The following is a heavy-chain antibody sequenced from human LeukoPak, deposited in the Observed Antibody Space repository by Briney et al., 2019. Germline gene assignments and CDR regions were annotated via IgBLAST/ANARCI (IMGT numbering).Heavy chain of an antibody. J-gene: IGHJ4*02. Sequence: SETLSLTCTVSGGTISSYYWSWIRQPPGQGLEWIGYIYYSGSTNYNPSLKSRVTISVDTYKNQFSLKLSSVTAADPSVYCCARRSMVRGVIFDYWGQGTLVTVSS. V-gene: IGHV4-59*01. D-gene: IGHD3-10*01. CDR3: ARRSMVRGVIFDY. CDR2: IYYSGST. CDR1: GGTISSYY.